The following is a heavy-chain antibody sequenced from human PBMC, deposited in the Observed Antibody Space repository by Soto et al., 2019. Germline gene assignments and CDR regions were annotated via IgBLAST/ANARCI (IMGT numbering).Heavy chain of an antibody. CDR2: IYYSGST. V-gene: IGHV4-59*06. CDR3: ARDASAAGRSLNN. Sequence: SETLSLTCTVTGGSISSYYWSWIRQHPGKGLEWIGYIYYSGSTYYNPSLKSRVTISVDTSKNQFSLKLSSVTAADTAVYYCARDASAAGRSLNNWGQETLVTVSS. D-gene: IGHD6-13*01. CDR1: GGSISSYY. J-gene: IGHJ4*02.